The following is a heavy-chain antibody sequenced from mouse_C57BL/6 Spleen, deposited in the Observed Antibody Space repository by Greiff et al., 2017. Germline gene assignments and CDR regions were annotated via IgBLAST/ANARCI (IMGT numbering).Heavy chain of an antibody. CDR3: ARDYGDAWFAY. Sequence: EVQLQQSGPELVKPGASVKISCKASGYTFTDYYMNWVKQSHGKSLEWIGDINPNNGGTSYNQKFKGKATLTVDKSSSTAYMELRSLTSEDSAVYYCARDYGDAWFAYWGQGTTLTVSS. V-gene: IGHV1-26*01. D-gene: IGHD1-1*01. CDR2: INPNNGGT. CDR1: GYTFTDYY. J-gene: IGHJ2*01.